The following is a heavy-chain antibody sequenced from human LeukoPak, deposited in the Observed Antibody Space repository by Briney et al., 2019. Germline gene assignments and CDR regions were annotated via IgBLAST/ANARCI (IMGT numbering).Heavy chain of an antibody. CDR3: AKRGNSSSRSYDAY. J-gene: IGHJ4*02. Sequence: GGSLRLSCAASGFTFSSCSMNWVSQAPGKGLEWVSSISSSSSYIYYADSVKGRFTISRDNAKNSLYLQMNSLRAEDTAVYYCAKRGNSSSRSYDAYWGQGTLVTVSS. D-gene: IGHD2-2*01. CDR1: GFTFSSCS. CDR2: ISSSSSYI. V-gene: IGHV3-21*04.